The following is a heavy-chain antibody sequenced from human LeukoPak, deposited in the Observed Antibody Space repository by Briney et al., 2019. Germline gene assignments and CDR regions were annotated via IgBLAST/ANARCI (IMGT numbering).Heavy chain of an antibody. CDR3: AIYDYVWGSYRYDY. J-gene: IGHJ4*02. CDR2: IYYSGST. CDR1: GGSVSSGSYY. D-gene: IGHD3-16*02. Sequence: SETMSLTCTVSGGSVSSGSYYWSWIRETPGKGLEWIGYIYYSGSTNYNPSLKSRVTISVDTSKNQFSLKLSSVTAADTAVYYCAIYDYVWGSYRYDYWGQGTLVTVSS. V-gene: IGHV4-61*01.